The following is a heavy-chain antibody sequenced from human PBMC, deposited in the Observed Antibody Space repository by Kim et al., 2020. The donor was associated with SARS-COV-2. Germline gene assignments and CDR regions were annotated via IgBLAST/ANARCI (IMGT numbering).Heavy chain of an antibody. J-gene: IGHJ6*02. CDR3: ARGPGYGNVYYYYGMDV. D-gene: IGHD5-12*01. CDR2: IIPIFGTA. CDR1: GGTFSSYA. Sequence: SVKVSCKASGGTFSSYAISWVRQAPGQGLEWMGGIIPIFGTANYAQKFQGRVTITADESTSTAYMELSSLRSEDTAVYYCARGPGYGNVYYYYGMDVWGQGTTVTVSS. V-gene: IGHV1-69*13.